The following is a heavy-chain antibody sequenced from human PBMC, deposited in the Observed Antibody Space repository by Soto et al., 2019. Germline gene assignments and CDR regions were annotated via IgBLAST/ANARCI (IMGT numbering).Heavy chain of an antibody. V-gene: IGHV4-34*01. D-gene: IGHD4-4*01. CDR3: ARRTKRAMTTVRNAVDI. CDR2: INHSGST. CDR1: GGSFSGYY. J-gene: IGHJ3*02. Sequence: SETLSLTCAVYGGSFSGYYWSWIRQPPGKGLEWIGEINHSGSTNYNPSLKSRVTISVDTSKNQFSLKLSSVTAADTAVYYCARRTKRAMTTVRNAVDIWGQGTMVTVSS.